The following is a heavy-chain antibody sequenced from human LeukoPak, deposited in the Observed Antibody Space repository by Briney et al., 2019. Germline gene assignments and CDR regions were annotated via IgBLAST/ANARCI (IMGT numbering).Heavy chain of an antibody. D-gene: IGHD4-17*01. CDR3: ATSDDYGDYARRY. CDR1: GFTFSSYS. J-gene: IGHJ4*02. Sequence: MPGGSLRLSCAASGFTFSSYSMNWVRQAPGKGLEWVSSISSSSSYIYYADSVKGRFTISRDNAKNSLYLQMNSLRAEDTAVYYCATSDDYGDYARRYWGQGTLVTVSS. V-gene: IGHV3-21*01. CDR2: ISSSSSYI.